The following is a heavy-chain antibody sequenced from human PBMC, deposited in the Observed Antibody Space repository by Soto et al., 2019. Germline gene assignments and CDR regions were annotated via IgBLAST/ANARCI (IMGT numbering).Heavy chain of an antibody. Sequence: EVHLVESGGGLVQPGGSLRLSCAASGFMFSSSSMNWVRQAPGKGLEWVSYISSSSSTIHYAASVKGRFTISRDNANTALYLTMNSLRDEDTGVYYCARGKHNYGFLGEGWGQGALVTVSS. J-gene: IGHJ4*02. CDR3: ARGKHNYGFLGEG. CDR1: GFMFSSSS. CDR2: ISSSSSTI. V-gene: IGHV3-48*02. D-gene: IGHD5-18*01.